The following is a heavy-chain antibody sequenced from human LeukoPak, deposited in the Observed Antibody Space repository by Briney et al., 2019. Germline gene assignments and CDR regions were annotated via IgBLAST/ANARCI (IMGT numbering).Heavy chain of an antibody. Sequence: GGSLRLSCAASGFTFSSYDMHWVRRATGKGLEWVSVIRTTGDTYYSASVKGRFTISRENAKKSLYLQMNSLRAGDTAVYYCARAAMITFGGVTPYGMDVWGQGTTVTVSS. J-gene: IGHJ6*02. CDR1: GFTFSSYD. CDR3: ARAAMITFGGVTPYGMDV. D-gene: IGHD3-16*01. V-gene: IGHV3-13*01. CDR2: IRTTGDT.